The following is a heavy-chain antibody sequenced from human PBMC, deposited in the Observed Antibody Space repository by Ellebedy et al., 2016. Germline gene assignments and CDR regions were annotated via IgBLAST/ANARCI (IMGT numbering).Heavy chain of an antibody. V-gene: IGHV3-23*01. CDR2: ISGSGAIT. D-gene: IGHD2-21*02. CDR1: GFPFSTYA. CDR3: AKSRHSAAYCGGACYYDDAFDM. Sequence: GESLKISCVASGFPFSTYAMGWVRQAPGKGLEWVSAISGSGAITYYADSVKGRFTISRDTAKSTQYLQMNSLRDEDTAVYYCAKSRHSAAYCGGACYYDDAFDMWGQGTWVTVSS. J-gene: IGHJ3*02.